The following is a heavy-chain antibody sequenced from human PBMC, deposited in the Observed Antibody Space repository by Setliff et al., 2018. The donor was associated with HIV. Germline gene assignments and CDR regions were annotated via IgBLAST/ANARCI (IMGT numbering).Heavy chain of an antibody. D-gene: IGHD1-7*01. CDR3: ERDAPGNTESAPGY. CDR2: SNAYNGNT. V-gene: IGHV1-18*01. CDR1: GYTFSSDG. Sequence: ASVKVSCKASGYTFSSDGISWVRQAPGQGLEWMGWSNAYNGNTNYIEKLQGRVTMTTDTSTSTAYMELRSLRSDDTAVYYCERDAPGNTESAPGYWGQGTLVTVSS. J-gene: IGHJ4*02.